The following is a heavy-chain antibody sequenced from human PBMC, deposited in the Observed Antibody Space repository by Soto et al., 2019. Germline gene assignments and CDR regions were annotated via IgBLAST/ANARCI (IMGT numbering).Heavy chain of an antibody. CDR2: IYYSGST. D-gene: IGHD6-19*01. J-gene: IGHJ5*02. V-gene: IGHV4-59*01. Sequence: TLSLTCTVSGGSISSYYWSWIRQPPGKGLEWIGYIYYSGSTNYNPSLKSRVTISVDTSKNQFSLKLSSVTAADTAVYYCARKGIAVAGTRENWFDPWGQGTLVTVSS. CDR1: GGSISSYY. CDR3: ARKGIAVAGTRENWFDP.